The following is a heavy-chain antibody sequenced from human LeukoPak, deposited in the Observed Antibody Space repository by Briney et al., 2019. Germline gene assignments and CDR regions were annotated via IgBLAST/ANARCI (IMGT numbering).Heavy chain of an antibody. CDR2: MNPNSGNT. CDR3: ARGDRYPPWFDP. Sequence: ASVKVSCKASGYAFTSYDINWVRQATGQGLEWMGWMNPNSGNTGYAQKFQGRVTMTRNTSISTAYMELSSLRSEDTAVYYCARGDRYPPWFDPWGQGTLVTVSS. D-gene: IGHD3-16*02. V-gene: IGHV1-8*01. J-gene: IGHJ5*02. CDR1: GYAFTSYD.